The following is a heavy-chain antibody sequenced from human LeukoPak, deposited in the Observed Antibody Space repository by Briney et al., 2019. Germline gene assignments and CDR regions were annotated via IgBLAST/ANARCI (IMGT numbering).Heavy chain of an antibody. CDR2: IYPGDSDT. J-gene: IGHJ6*02. V-gene: IGHV5-51*01. Sequence: GEPLKISCMGTVYSLTSYWIGWVRQMPGKGLEWMGIIYPGDSDTTYSPSCQGQVTISADKSISTAYLQWSSLKASDTAMYYCARLDCSSTSCYRDYYYGMDVWGQGATVTVSS. CDR1: VYSLTSYW. CDR3: ARLDCSSTSCYRDYYYGMDV. D-gene: IGHD2-2*02.